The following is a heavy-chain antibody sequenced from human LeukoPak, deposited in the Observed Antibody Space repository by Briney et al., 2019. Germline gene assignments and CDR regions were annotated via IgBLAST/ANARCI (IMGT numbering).Heavy chain of an antibody. V-gene: IGHV3-21*01. J-gene: IGHJ4*02. CDR2: ISSSSSYI. Sequence: GGSLRLSCAASGFTFSSYSMNWVRQAPGKGLEWVSSISSSSSYIYYADSVKGRFTISRDNAKNSLYLQMNSLRAEDTAVYYCARAGRRWLQLSYFDYWGQGTLVTVSS. CDR3: ARAGRRWLQLSYFDY. D-gene: IGHD5-24*01. CDR1: GFTFSSYS.